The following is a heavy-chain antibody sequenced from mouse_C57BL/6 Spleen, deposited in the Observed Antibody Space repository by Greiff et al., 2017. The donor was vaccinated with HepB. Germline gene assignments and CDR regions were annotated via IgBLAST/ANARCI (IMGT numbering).Heavy chain of an antibody. Sequence: VKLVESGPELVKPGASVKISCKASGYAFSSSWMNWVKQRPGKGLEWIGRIYPGDGDTNYNGKFKGKATLTADKSSSTAYMQLSSLTSEDSAVYFCARERKFITTVVADYWGQGTTLTVSS. CDR2: IYPGDGDT. CDR3: ARERKFITTVVADY. J-gene: IGHJ2*01. V-gene: IGHV1-82*01. D-gene: IGHD1-1*01. CDR1: GYAFSSSW.